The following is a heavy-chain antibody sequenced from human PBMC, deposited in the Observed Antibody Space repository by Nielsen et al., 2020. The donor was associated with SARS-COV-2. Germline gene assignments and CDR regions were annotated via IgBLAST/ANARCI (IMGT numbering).Heavy chain of an antibody. D-gene: IGHD2-15*01. Sequence: GESLKISCAASGFTFSSYAMSWVRQAPGKGLEWVSVISGSGGSTYYADSVKGRFTISRDNSKNTLYLQMNSLRAEDTAVYYCATGWWTFDYWGQGTLVTVSS. J-gene: IGHJ4*02. CDR2: ISGSGGST. CDR3: ATGWWTFDY. CDR1: GFTFSSYA. V-gene: IGHV3-23*01.